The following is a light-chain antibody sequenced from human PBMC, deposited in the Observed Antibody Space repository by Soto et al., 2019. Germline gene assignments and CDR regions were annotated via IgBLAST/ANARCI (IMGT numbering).Light chain of an antibody. Sequence: VILMTQSPSLLSASTGDRVTISCRMSQGISSYLAWYQQKPGKAPELLISGASTRATGIPARFSGSGSGTEFTLTISSLQSEDFAVYYCHQYNNWPQTFGQGTKVDIK. CDR3: HQYNNWPQT. CDR2: GAS. CDR1: QGISSY. V-gene: IGKV1D-8*01. J-gene: IGKJ1*01.